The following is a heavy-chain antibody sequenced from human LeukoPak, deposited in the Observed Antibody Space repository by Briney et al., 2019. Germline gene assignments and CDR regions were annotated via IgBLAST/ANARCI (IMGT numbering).Heavy chain of an antibody. D-gene: IGHD2-21*02. CDR1: GFAFSSYA. CDR2: ISYDGNNK. J-gene: IGHJ4*02. V-gene: IGHV3-30-3*01. CDR3: ARSIVVVTYLAY. Sequence: GGSLRLSCAASGFAFSSYALHWVRQAPGQWLQWVASISYDGNNKYYADSVRGRFTISRDSAKNTLHLQMNSLSTEDTAMYYCARSIVVVTYLAYWGQGTLVTVSS.